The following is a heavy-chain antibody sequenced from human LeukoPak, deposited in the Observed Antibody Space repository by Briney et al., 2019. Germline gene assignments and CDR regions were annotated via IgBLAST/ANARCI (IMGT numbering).Heavy chain of an antibody. Sequence: GGSLRLSCAASGFTVISYWMHWVRQAPGKGLVWVSHINSDGSSTSYADSVKGRFTISRDNAKNTLYLQMNSLRAEDTAVYYCARVMEPCIAAAGFDYWGQGTLVTVSS. D-gene: IGHD6-13*01. CDR2: INSDGSST. CDR3: ARVMEPCIAAAGFDY. CDR1: GFTVISYW. V-gene: IGHV3-74*01. J-gene: IGHJ4*02.